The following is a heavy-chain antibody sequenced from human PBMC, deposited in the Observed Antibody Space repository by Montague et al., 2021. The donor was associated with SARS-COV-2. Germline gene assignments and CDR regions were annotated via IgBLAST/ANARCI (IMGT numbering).Heavy chain of an antibody. V-gene: IGHV4-34*01. CDR3: ARSGYSSSWYGFRGWFGP. Sequence: SETLSLTCAVYGGSFSGYYWSWIRQPPGKGLEWIGEINHSGSTNYNPSLKSRVTISVDTSRSQFSLKLSSVTAADTAVYYCARSGYSSSWYGFRGWFGPWGQGTLVTVSS. D-gene: IGHD6-13*01. CDR1: GGSFSGYY. CDR2: INHSGST. J-gene: IGHJ5*02.